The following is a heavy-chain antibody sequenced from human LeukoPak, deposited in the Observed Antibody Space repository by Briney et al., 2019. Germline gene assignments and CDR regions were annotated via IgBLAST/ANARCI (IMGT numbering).Heavy chain of an antibody. D-gene: IGHD4-17*01. CDR2: ISSSSSYI. J-gene: IGHJ6*02. CDR3: ARDRYGDYGMDV. Sequence: PGGSLRLSWAASGFTFSSYSMNWLRQAPGKGLEWVSSISSSSSYIYYADSVKGRFTISRDNAKNSLYLQMNSLRAEDTAVYYCARDRYGDYGMDVWGQGTTVTVSS. CDR1: GFTFSSYS. V-gene: IGHV3-21*01.